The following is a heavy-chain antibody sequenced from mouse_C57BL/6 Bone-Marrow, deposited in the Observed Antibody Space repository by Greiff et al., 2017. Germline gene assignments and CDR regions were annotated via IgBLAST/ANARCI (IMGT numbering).Heavy chain of an antibody. D-gene: IGHD2-5*01. CDR2: INPNNGGT. Sequence: VQLQQSGPELVKPGASVKIPCKASGYTFTDYNMDWVKQSHGKSLEWIGDINPNNGGTIYNQKFKGKATLTVDKSSSTAYMGLRSLTSEDTAVYYCARDSNYQAWFAYWGQGTLVTVSA. J-gene: IGHJ3*01. V-gene: IGHV1-18*01. CDR1: GYTFTDYN. CDR3: ARDSNYQAWFAY.